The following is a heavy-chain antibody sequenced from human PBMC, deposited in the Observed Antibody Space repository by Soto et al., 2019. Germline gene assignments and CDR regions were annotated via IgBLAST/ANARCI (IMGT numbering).Heavy chain of an antibody. CDR1: GGSISSSSYY. J-gene: IGHJ4*02. CDR2: IYYSGST. Sequence: PSETLSLTCTVSGGSISSSSYYWGWIRQPPGKGLEWIGSIYYSGSTYYNPSLKSRVTISVDTSKNQFSLKLSSVTDADTAVYYCARRDSGSYWLRIDYWGQGTLVNVSS. CDR3: ARRDSGSYWLRIDY. V-gene: IGHV4-39*01. D-gene: IGHD1-26*01.